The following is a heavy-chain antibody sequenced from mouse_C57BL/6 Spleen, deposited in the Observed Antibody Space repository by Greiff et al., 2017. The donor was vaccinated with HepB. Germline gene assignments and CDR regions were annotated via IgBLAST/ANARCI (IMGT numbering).Heavy chain of an antibody. Sequence: EVQLQQSGPELVKPGASVKISCKASGYSFNGYYMHWVKQSHGNILDWIGYIYHYNGVSSNNQKFKGKATLTVNKSSSTAYMELRSLTSADAAVYYCARVGGCLDAMDYWGQGTSVTVSS. CDR2: IYHYNGVS. CDR1: GYSFNGYY. D-gene: IGHD3-1*01. V-gene: IGHV1-31*01. CDR3: ARVGGCLDAMDY. J-gene: IGHJ4*01.